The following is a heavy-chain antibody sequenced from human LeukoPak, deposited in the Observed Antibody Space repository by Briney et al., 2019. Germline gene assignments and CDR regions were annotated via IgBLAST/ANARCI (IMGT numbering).Heavy chain of an antibody. D-gene: IGHD3-3*01. CDR2: IRSKAYGGTT. CDR3: TRGTIFGVVMPDY. Sequence: GGSLRLSCTASGFTFGDYAMSWFRQAPGEGLEWVGFIRSKAYGGTTEYAASVKGRFTISRDDSKSIAYLQMNSLKTEDTAVYYCTRGTIFGVVMPDYWGQGTLVTVSS. CDR1: GFTFGDYA. J-gene: IGHJ4*02. V-gene: IGHV3-49*03.